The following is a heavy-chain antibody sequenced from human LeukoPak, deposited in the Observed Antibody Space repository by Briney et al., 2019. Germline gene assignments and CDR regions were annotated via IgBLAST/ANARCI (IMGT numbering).Heavy chain of an antibody. CDR1: GFTFSSYS. D-gene: IGHD6-19*01. V-gene: IGHV3-21*01. J-gene: IGHJ3*02. Sequence: GESLRLSCAASGFTFSSYSMNWVRQAPGKGLEWVSSISSSSSYIYYADSVKGRFTISRDNAKNSLYLQMNSLRAEDTAVYYCARVRSSGRDAFDIWGQGTMVTVSS. CDR2: ISSSSSYI. CDR3: ARVRSSGRDAFDI.